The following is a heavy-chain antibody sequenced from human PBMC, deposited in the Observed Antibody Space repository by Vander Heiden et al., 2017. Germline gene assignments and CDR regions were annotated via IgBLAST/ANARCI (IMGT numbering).Heavy chain of an antibody. Sequence: QLQLQESGPGLVEPSETLSLTCRVSGGSINSVHDSWAWIRQPPGEGLEWIATIYYPAWAAHYNPSLQGRATISVDPSQNQFSLKLSSVSAADTAVYSCVRLKRFFGSGSFPDSWGQGARVSVSS. CDR3: VRLKRFFGSGSFPDS. J-gene: IGHJ4*02. D-gene: IGHD3-10*01. CDR2: IYYPAWAA. V-gene: IGHV4-39*01. CDR1: GGSINSVHDS.